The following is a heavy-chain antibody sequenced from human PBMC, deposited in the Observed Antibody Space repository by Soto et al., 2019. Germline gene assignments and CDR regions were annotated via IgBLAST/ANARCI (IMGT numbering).Heavy chain of an antibody. CDR1: GGTFSSYA. CDR3: ARDPTYSDNGRVVPAKYGMDV. J-gene: IGHJ6*02. CDR2: IIPIFGRA. Sequence: QLQLVQYGAEVTKPGSSVKVSCKASGGTFSSYAFSWVRQAPGQGLEWMGGIIPIFGRANYAQKFQGRVTITADESTSTGYMELSSLRPEDTAVYYCARDPTYSDNGRVVPAKYGMDVWGQGTTVTVSS. D-gene: IGHD2-15*01. V-gene: IGHV1-69*12.